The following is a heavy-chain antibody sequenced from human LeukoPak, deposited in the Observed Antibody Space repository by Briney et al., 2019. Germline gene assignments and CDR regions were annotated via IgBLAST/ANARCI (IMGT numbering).Heavy chain of an antibody. Sequence: SVKVSCKASGGTFSSYAISWVRQAPGQGLEWMGGIIPIFGTANYAQKFQGRVTITTDESTSTAYMELSSLRSEDTAVYYCARDKYRSALWFDPWGQGTLVTVSS. CDR1: GGTFSSYA. D-gene: IGHD6-19*01. CDR2: IIPIFGTA. V-gene: IGHV1-69*05. J-gene: IGHJ5*02. CDR3: ARDKYRSALWFDP.